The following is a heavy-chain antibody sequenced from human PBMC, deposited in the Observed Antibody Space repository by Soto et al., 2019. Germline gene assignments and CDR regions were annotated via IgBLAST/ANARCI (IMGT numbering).Heavy chain of an antibody. J-gene: IGHJ4*02. Sequence: GGSLRLSCAASGFTVSNNYMNWVRQAPGKGLESVSVLYSDGITHYADSVTGRFTISRDIPKNTLYLQMSGLRVEDTALYYCASAFCTDGSSCGFDYRGQGALVTVSS. D-gene: IGHD2-8*01. CDR3: ASAFCTDGSSCGFDY. CDR1: GFTVSNNY. V-gene: IGHV3-53*01. CDR2: LYSDGIT.